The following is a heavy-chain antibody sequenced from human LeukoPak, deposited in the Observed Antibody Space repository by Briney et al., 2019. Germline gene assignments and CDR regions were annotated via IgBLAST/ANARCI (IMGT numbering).Heavy chain of an antibody. D-gene: IGHD2-21*02. Sequence: GGSLRLSCAASGFTFSSYAMSWVRQASGKGLEWVSTVSVSGDSTYYADSVKGRFTISRDNSKSTLYLQMNSLRAEDTAVYYCAKRVVVTATKYFDYWGQGALVTVSS. CDR3: AKRVVVTATKYFDY. J-gene: IGHJ4*02. CDR2: VSVSGDST. CDR1: GFTFSSYA. V-gene: IGHV3-23*01.